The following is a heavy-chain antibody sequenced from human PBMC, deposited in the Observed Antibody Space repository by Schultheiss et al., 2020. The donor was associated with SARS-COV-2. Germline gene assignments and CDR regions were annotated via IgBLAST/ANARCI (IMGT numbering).Heavy chain of an antibody. J-gene: IGHJ5*02. Sequence: SETLSLTCAVYGGSFSGYYWSWIRQPPGKGLEWIGEINHSGSTNYNPSLKSRVTISVDTSKNQFSLKLSSVTAADTAVYYCARDDYSHWFDPWGQGTLVTVSS. D-gene: IGHD4-11*01. V-gene: IGHV4-34*01. CDR2: INHSGST. CDR3: ARDDYSHWFDP. CDR1: GGSFSGYY.